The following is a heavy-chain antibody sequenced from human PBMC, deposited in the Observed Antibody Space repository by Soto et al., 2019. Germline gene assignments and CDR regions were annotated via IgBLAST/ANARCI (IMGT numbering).Heavy chain of an antibody. J-gene: IGHJ4*02. CDR3: ARGQVVAAQH. V-gene: IGHV4-30-2*01. CDR2: IYHSGST. CDR1: GGSISSGGYS. D-gene: IGHD2-15*01. Sequence: QLQLQESGSGLVKPSQTLSLTCAVSGGSISSGGYSWSWIRQPPGKGLEWIGYIYHSGSTYYNPSPKSRSTITRDRAKKQVLPKLRFGAPAGTAVYYCARGQVVAAQHWGQGTLVTVSS.